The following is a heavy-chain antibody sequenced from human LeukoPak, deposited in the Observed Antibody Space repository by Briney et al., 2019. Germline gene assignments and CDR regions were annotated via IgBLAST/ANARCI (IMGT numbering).Heavy chain of an antibody. CDR1: GFTFDDYA. V-gene: IGHV3-9*03. Sequence: GGSLRLFCAASGFTFDDYAMHWVRQAPGKGLEWVSGISWNSGCIGYADSVKGRFTISRDNAKNSLYLQMNSLRAEDMALYYCAKDIQYAPTGHFDYWGQGTLVTVSS. CDR3: AKDIQYAPTGHFDY. CDR2: ISWNSGCI. J-gene: IGHJ4*02.